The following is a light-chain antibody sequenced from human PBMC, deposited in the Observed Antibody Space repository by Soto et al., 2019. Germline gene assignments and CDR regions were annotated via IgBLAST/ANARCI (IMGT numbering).Light chain of an antibody. CDR2: AAS. Sequence: DIQMTQSPSSLSASVGDRVTITCRASQSISSYLNWYQQKPGKAPKLLIYAASSLHSGLPSRFSGSGSGTDFTLTISSLQPEDFATYYCQQSYSTPPYTFGEGTKLEIK. V-gene: IGKV1-39*01. J-gene: IGKJ2*01. CDR1: QSISSY. CDR3: QQSYSTPPYT.